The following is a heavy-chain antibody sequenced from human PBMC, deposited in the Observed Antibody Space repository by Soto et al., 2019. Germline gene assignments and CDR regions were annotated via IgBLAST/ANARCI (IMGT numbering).Heavy chain of an antibody. CDR1: GGSFSDYY. CDR2: INHSGST. V-gene: IGHV4-34*01. Sequence: PSETLSLTCAVYGGSFSDYYWSWIRQPPGKGLEWIGEINHSGSTNYNPSLKSRVTISVDTSKNQLYLKLRSVTAADTAVYYCARHPSRVAVTGTGLDYWGQGTLVTVSS. J-gene: IGHJ4*02. D-gene: IGHD6-19*01. CDR3: ARHPSRVAVTGTGLDY.